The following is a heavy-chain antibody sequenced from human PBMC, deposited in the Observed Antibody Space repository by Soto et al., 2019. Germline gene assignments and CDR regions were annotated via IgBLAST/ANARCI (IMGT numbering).Heavy chain of an antibody. CDR3: ARLIAAAGGNRAY. J-gene: IGHJ4*02. CDR1: GGSISTSSYY. Sequence: HLQLQESGPGLVKPSETLSLTCTVSGGSISTSSYYWGWIRQPPGKGLEWIGSIYYSGSTYYNPSLKSRVTISADTSKNQFSLKLSSVTAADTAVYYCARLIAAAGGNRAYWGQGALVTVSS. D-gene: IGHD6-13*01. V-gene: IGHV4-39*01. CDR2: IYYSGST.